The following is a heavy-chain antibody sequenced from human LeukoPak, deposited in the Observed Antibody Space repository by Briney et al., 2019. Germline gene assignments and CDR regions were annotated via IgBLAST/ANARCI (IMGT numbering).Heavy chain of an antibody. D-gene: IGHD3-22*01. CDR1: GGSISSYY. V-gene: IGHV4-4*07. J-gene: IGHJ6*03. CDR2: IYTSGST. CDR3: ARTVIRTRKPTYDMDV. Sequence: TSEILSLTCTVSGGSISSYYWSWIRQPAGKGLEWIGRIYTSGSTNYNPSPKSRVTMSVDTSKNQFSLKLSSVTAADTAVYYCARTVIRTRKPTYDMDVWGKGTTVTVSS.